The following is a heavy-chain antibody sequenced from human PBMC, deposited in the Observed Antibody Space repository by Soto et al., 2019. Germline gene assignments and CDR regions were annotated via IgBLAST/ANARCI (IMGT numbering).Heavy chain of an antibody. D-gene: IGHD3-16*01. V-gene: IGHV1-69*06. CDR2: TIASFGSA. CDR1: GGTFSSYF. Sequence: SVKVSCKASGGTFSSYFISWVRQAPGQGLEWVGGTIASFGSANFAQKFQGRVTITADRFTSTVYMELSSLTSEDTATYYCARDQDSDNYVYAGSQEPYGMDVWGQGTTVTVSS. CDR3: ARDQDSDNYVYAGSQEPYGMDV. J-gene: IGHJ6*02.